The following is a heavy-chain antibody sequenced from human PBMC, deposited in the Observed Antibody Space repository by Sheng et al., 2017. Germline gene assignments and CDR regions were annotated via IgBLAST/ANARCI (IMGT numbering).Heavy chain of an antibody. Sequence: QVQLVESGGGVVQPGRSLRLSCAASGFTFSSYAMHWVRQAPGKGLEWVAVISYDGSNKYYADSVKGRFTISRDNSKNTLYLQMNSLRAEDTAMYYCARASCSSTSCSEDFDYWGQGSLVTVSS. CDR2: ISYDGSNK. V-gene: IGHV3-30*04. D-gene: IGHD2-2*01. CDR1: GFTFSSYA. CDR3: ARASCSSTSCSEDFDY. J-gene: IGHJ4*02.